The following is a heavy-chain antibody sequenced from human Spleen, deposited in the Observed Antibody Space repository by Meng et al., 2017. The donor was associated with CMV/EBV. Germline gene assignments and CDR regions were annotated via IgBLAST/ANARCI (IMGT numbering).Heavy chain of an antibody. CDR1: GYSFTGDL. CDR3: ARGRITIILSPNDPIDL. D-gene: IGHD3-22*01. V-gene: IGHV1-2*02. J-gene: IGHJ3*01. Sequence: ASVKVSCKASGYSFTGDLMHWVRQAPGQGLEWMGWINPNSGGTSYAQKFQGRVTMSSDTSISTAYLDLSRLTPDDAAVYYCARGRITIILSPNDPIDLWGQGTMVTVSS. CDR2: INPNSGGT.